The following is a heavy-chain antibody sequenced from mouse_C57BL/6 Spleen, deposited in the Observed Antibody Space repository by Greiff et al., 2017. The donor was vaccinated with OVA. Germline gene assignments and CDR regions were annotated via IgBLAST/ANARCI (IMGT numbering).Heavy chain of an antibody. CDR1: GYTFTSYW. CDR3: ARGGEYGNSNFDY. CDR2: IHPNSGST. D-gene: IGHD2-10*02. V-gene: IGHV1-64*01. Sequence: VQLQQPGAELVKPGASVKLSCKASGYTFTSYWMHWVKQRPGQGLEWIGMIHPNSGSTNYNETFKSKATLTVDKSSSTAYMQLSSLTSEDSAVYYCARGGEYGNSNFDYWGQGTTLTVSS. J-gene: IGHJ2*01.